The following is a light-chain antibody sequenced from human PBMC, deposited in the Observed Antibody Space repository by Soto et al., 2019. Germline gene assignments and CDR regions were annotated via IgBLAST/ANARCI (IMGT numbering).Light chain of an antibody. CDR3: QSYDSSLSGSWV. J-gene: IGLJ3*02. Sequence: QSVLTQPPSVSGAPGQRVTISCTGSSSNIGAGYDVHWYQQLPGTPPKLLIYGNSNRPSGVPDRFSGSKSGTSASLAITGLQAEDEAHYYCQSYDSSLSGSWVFGRGTKLTVL. V-gene: IGLV1-40*01. CDR2: GNS. CDR1: SSNIGAGYD.